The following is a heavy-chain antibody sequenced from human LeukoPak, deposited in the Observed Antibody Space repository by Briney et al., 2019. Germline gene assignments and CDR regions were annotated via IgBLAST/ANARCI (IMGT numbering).Heavy chain of an antibody. J-gene: IGHJ4*02. CDR2: ISGNGVST. Sequence: SGGSLRLSCEASGFTFSSYAMSWVRQAPGKGPEWVLGISGNGVSTYYADSVKGRLTISRDNSKNTMYLQMNSLRAEDTAVYYCAKGVNKFDYWGQGALVTVSS. CDR1: GFTFSSYA. V-gene: IGHV3-23*01. CDR3: AKGVNKFDY.